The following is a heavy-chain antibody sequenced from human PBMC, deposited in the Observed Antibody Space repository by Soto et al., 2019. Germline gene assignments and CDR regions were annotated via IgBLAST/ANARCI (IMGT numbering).Heavy chain of an antibody. Sequence: QVQLVQSEAEVREPGASVKVSCKASGYIFINYGISWMRQAPGQGREWMGWNSPYNSNTHYAQSLLGRVTVTRDTSTGTAYMELRSLSSDATAVYYCARTGGDCTQGVCYDYWGQGTLVTVSS. J-gene: IGHJ4*02. V-gene: IGHV1-18*01. CDR3: ARTGGDCTQGVCYDY. CDR1: GYIFINYG. CDR2: NSPYNSNT. D-gene: IGHD2-8*01.